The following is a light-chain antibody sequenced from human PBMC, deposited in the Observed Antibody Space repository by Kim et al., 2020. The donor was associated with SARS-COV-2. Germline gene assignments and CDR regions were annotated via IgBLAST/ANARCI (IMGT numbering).Light chain of an antibody. V-gene: IGKV1-5*01. CDR1: QSINKV. CDR2: EAS. J-gene: IGKJ3*01. CDR3: QQDHASWT. Sequence: SASEGNKVTTTGRDSQSINKVLACYQQQPGKAPNLRTYEASSLKGGVPSRFGGGGSGTIFPPTISVRQLDDFETYSCQQDHASWTFGQRRKVGIK.